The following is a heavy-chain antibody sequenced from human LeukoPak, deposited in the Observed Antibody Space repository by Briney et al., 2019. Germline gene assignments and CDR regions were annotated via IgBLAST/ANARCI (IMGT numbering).Heavy chain of an antibody. CDR3: AREIRGSDAYFDY. D-gene: IGHD3-10*01. V-gene: IGHV1-69*05. CDR2: IIPIFGTA. J-gene: IGHJ4*02. CDR1: GYTFTSYD. Sequence: ASVKVSCKASGYTFTSYDINWVRQAPGQGLEWMGRIIPIFGTANYAQKFQGRVTITTDESTSTAYMELSSLRSEDTAVYYCAREIRGSDAYFDYWGQGTLVTVSS.